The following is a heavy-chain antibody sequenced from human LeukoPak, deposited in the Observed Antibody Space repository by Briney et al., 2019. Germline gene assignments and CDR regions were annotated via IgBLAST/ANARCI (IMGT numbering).Heavy chain of an antibody. V-gene: IGHV3-64D*09. CDR3: VKITSVTGGDC. Sequence: GGSLRLSCSASGFTFSAYAMYWVRQAPGEGLEYVSGISNNGGSSFYADSVKGRFTISRDNSKNTLYLQMSSLRAEDTAVYYCVKITSVTGGDCWGQGTRLTVSS. J-gene: IGHJ4*02. D-gene: IGHD1-1*01. CDR1: GFTFSAYA. CDR2: ISNNGGSS.